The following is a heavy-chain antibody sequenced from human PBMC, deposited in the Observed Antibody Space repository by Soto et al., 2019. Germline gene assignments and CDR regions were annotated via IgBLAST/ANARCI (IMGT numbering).Heavy chain of an antibody. CDR2: INAGNGNT. CDR3: ARSRGRWLFGYFDY. Sequence: GASVKVSCKASGYTFTSYAMHWVRRAPGQRLEWMGWINAGNGNTKYSQKFQGRVTITRDTSASTAYMELSSLRSEDTAVYYCARSRGRWLFGYFDYWGQGTLVTVSS. CDR1: GYTFTSYA. D-gene: IGHD3-22*01. J-gene: IGHJ4*02. V-gene: IGHV1-3*01.